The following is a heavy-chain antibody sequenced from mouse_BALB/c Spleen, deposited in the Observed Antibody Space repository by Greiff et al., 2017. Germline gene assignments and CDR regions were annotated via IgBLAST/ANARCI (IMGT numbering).Heavy chain of an antibody. CDR2: INSNGGST. D-gene: IGHD2-1*01. V-gene: IGHV5-6-3*01. J-gene: IGHJ3*01. CDR1: GFTFSSYG. CDR3: ARDLYYGNYGFAY. Sequence: EVKVEESGGGLVQPGGSLKLSCAASGFTFSSYGMSWVRQTPDKRLELVATINSNGGSTYYPDSVKGRFTISRDNAKNTLYLQMSSLKSEDTAMYYCARDLYYGNYGFAYWGQGTLVTVSA.